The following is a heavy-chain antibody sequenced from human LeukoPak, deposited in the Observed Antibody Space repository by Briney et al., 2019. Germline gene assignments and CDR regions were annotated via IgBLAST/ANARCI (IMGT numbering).Heavy chain of an antibody. D-gene: IGHD2-2*01. CDR3: ARAEYCSSTSCYRGDPFDP. Sequence: ASVKVSCKASGYTFTIYDINWVRQATGQGLEWMGWMNPNSGNTGYAQKFQGRVTMTRNTSISTAYMELSSLRSEDTAVYYCARAEYCSSTSCYRGDPFDPWGQGTLVTVSS. CDR2: MNPNSGNT. J-gene: IGHJ5*02. CDR1: GYTFTIYD. V-gene: IGHV1-8*01.